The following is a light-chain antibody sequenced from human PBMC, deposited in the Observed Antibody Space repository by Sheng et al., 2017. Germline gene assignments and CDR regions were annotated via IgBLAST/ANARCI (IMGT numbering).Light chain of an antibody. CDR3: QHYKSDSRT. CDR1: QSINKW. CDR2: KAS. J-gene: IGKJ1*01. Sequence: DIQLTQSPSTLSASVGDRVTITCRASQSINKWVAWYQQRPGQSPKLLIYKASLLERGVPSRFSGSGSGTEFTLTIGSLQSDDFATYYCQHYKSDSRTFGQGTRVE. V-gene: IGKV1-5*03.